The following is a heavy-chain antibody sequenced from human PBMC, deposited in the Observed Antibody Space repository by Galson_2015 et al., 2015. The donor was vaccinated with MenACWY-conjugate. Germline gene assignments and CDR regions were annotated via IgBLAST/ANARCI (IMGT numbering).Heavy chain of an antibody. CDR3: ARGGVYSSSSLNFDY. J-gene: IGHJ4*02. D-gene: IGHD6-6*01. CDR1: GFTFSSYG. CDR2: IWYDGSNK. Sequence: SLRLSCAASGFTFSSYGMHWVRQAPGKGLEWVAVIWYDGSNKYYADSVKGRFTISRDNSKNTLYLQMNSLRAEDTAVYYCARGGVYSSSSLNFDYWGQGTLVTVSS. V-gene: IGHV3-33*01.